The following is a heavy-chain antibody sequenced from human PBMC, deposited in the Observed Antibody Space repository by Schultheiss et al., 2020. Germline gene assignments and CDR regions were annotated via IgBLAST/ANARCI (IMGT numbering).Heavy chain of an antibody. J-gene: IGHJ4*02. CDR2: INPNSGGT. CDR3: ARGTCNGDRCYSFDQ. D-gene: IGHD2-15*01. V-gene: IGHV1-2*02. CDR1: GYTFTGYY. Sequence: ASVKVSCKASGYTFTGYYMHWVRQAPGQGLEWMGWINPNSGGTNYAQKFQGMVTMTRDTSISTAYMELSRLRSDDTAVYYCARGTCNGDRCYSFDQWGQGTLVTVLL.